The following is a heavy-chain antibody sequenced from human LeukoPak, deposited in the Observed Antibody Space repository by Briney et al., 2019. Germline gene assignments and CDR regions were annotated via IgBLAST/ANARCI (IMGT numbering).Heavy chain of an antibody. Sequence: SETLSLTCTVSGYSISSGYYWGWIRQPPGKGLEWIGSIYHSGSTYYNPSLKSRVTISVDTSKNQFSLKLSSVTAADTAVYYCARGDPYSWGNQNWFDPWGQGTLVTVSS. D-gene: IGHD7-27*01. CDR2: IYHSGST. CDR1: GYSISSGYY. V-gene: IGHV4-38-2*02. CDR3: ARGDPYSWGNQNWFDP. J-gene: IGHJ5*02.